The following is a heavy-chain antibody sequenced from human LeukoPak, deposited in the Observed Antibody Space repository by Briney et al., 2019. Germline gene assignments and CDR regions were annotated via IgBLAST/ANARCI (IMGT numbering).Heavy chain of an antibody. D-gene: IGHD3-10*01. J-gene: IGHJ5*02. V-gene: IGHV4-39*01. CDR1: GGSISSSSYY. CDR3: ARLPITMVRGVTSFWFDP. CDR2: IYYSGST. Sequence: SETLSLTCTVSGGSISSSSYYWGWIRQPPGKGLEWIGSIYYSGSTYYNPSLKSRVTISVDTSKNQFSLKLSSVTAADTAVYYCARLPITMVRGVTSFWFDPWGQGTLVTVSS.